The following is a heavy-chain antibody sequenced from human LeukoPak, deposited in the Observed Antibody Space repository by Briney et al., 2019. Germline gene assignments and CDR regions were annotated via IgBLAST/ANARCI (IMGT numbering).Heavy chain of an antibody. J-gene: IGHJ4*02. D-gene: IGHD4-17*01. Sequence: TGESLKISRKGTGYSFTTYWIAWVRQMPGKGLEWMGIIYPGDSDTRYSPSFQGQVTISADKSIITAYLQLSSLKASDTAMYYCARRVGGDYYFDYWGQGTLVTVSS. CDR2: IYPGDSDT. CDR1: GYSFTTYW. CDR3: ARRVGGDYYFDY. V-gene: IGHV5-51*01.